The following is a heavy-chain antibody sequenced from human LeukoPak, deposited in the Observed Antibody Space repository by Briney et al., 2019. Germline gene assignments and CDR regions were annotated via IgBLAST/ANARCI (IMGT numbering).Heavy chain of an antibody. CDR1: GGTFSIYA. J-gene: IGHJ4*02. Sequence: SVRVSCKASGGTFSIYAISWVRQAPGQGREWMGGIIPMFGTANYAQKFQGRVTITTDESTSTAYMELSSLRSEDTAVYYCARGSDGYNPFDYWGQGTLVTVSS. CDR2: IIPMFGTA. D-gene: IGHD5-24*01. CDR3: ARGSDGYNPFDY. V-gene: IGHV1-69*05.